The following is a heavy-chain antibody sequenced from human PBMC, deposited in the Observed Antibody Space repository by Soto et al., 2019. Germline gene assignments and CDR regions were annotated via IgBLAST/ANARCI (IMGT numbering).Heavy chain of an antibody. CDR1: NASISSRKW. CDR2: IYHSGSI. Sequence: QVQLQESGPGLVKPSGTLSLTCTVSNASISSRKWWTWVRQTPGKGLEWIGEIYHSGSINHNPSLQSRVTMSVDKSTNQFSLKLPSVTAADTAVYYCASKFGELLADAFDIWGQGTVVTVSS. J-gene: IGHJ3*02. CDR3: ASKFGELLADAFDI. D-gene: IGHD3-10*01. V-gene: IGHV4-4*02.